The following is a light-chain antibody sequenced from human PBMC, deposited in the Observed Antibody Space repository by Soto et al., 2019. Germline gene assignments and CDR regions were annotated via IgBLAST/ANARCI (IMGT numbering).Light chain of an antibody. Sequence: QSALTQPPSASGSRGQSVTISCTGGKNDIGVYNYVSWYQHHPGKAPKLLIYEVTKRPSGVPDRFSGSKSGNTASLTNSGLHSVDEAQYYCSSFSRTDTYVFGPGTKLTVL. CDR1: KNDIGVYNY. CDR2: EVT. V-gene: IGLV2-8*01. CDR3: SSFSRTDTYV. J-gene: IGLJ1*01.